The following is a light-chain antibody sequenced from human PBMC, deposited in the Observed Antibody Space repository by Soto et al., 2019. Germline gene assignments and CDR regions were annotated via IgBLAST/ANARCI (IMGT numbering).Light chain of an antibody. V-gene: IGLV2-14*01. CDR3: SSYTSSSSL. J-gene: IGLJ1*01. CDR2: AVT. Sequence: QSVLTQPASVSGCPGKSITISCTGTSSDVGGYNYVSWYQQHPGKAPKLMIYAVTDRPSGVSSRFSGSKSGNTASLTISGLQAEDEADYYCSSYTSSSSLFGTGTKVTV. CDR1: SSDVGGYNY.